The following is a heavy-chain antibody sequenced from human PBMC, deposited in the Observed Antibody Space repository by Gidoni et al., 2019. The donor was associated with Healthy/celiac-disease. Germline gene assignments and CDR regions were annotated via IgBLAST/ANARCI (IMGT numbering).Heavy chain of an antibody. CDR1: GFPFSSYS. Sequence: EVQLVESGGGLVHPGGSLRLPCAASGFPFSSYSMNGVRQAPGKGLEWVSYISSSSSTIYYADSVKGRFTISRDNAKNSLYLQMNSLRDEDTAVYYCARGDYYDTLTFDYWGQGTLVTVSS. D-gene: IGHD3-22*01. CDR2: ISSSSSTI. J-gene: IGHJ4*02. CDR3: ARGDYYDTLTFDY. V-gene: IGHV3-48*02.